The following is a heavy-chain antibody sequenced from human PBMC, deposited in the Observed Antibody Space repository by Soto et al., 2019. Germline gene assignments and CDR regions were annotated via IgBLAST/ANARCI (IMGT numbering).Heavy chain of an antibody. D-gene: IGHD3-10*01. Sequence: GGSLRLSCAASGFTFSSYGMHWVRQAPGKGLEWVAVISYDGSNKYYADSVKGRFTISRDNSKNTLYLQMNSLRAEDTAVYYCAKASPKAHYYGSGSYCDYWGQGTLVTVSS. CDR2: ISYDGSNK. J-gene: IGHJ4*02. CDR1: GFTFSSYG. V-gene: IGHV3-30*18. CDR3: AKASPKAHYYGSGSYCDY.